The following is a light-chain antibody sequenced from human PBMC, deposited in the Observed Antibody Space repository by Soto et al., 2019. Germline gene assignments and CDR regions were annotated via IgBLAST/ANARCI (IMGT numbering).Light chain of an antibody. CDR3: QQGYTTPLT. CDR2: AAS. Sequence: DIQMTQSPSSLSASVGDRVTITCRASQSISSYLNWYQHRPGKAPRLLIYAASSLESGVPSRFSGSASGTDFTLTISSLQPEDFATYYCQQGYTTPLTFGQGTKVDIK. V-gene: IGKV1-39*01. J-gene: IGKJ1*01. CDR1: QSISSY.